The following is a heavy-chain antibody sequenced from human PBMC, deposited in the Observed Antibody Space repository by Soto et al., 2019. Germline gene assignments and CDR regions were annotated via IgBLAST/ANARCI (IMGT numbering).Heavy chain of an antibody. CDR3: ARGTIFGVVIPNWFDP. J-gene: IGHJ5*02. Sequence: LRLSCAASGFTFSSYWMHWVRQAPGKGLVWVSRINSDGSSTSYADSVKGRFTISRDNAKNTLYLQMNSLRAEDTAVYYCARGTIFGVVIPNWFDPWGQGTPVTVSS. CDR2: INSDGSST. CDR1: GFTFSSYW. D-gene: IGHD3-3*01. V-gene: IGHV3-74*01.